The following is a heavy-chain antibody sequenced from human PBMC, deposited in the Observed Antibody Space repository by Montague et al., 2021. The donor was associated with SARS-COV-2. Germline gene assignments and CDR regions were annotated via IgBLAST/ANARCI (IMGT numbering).Heavy chain of an antibody. Sequence: SLRLSCAASGFTFSSYGMHWVRQAPGKGLEWVAVISYDGSNKYYADSVKGRFTISRDNSKNTLYLQMNSLRAEDTAVYYCAKDYGGYVGYWGQGTLVTVSS. CDR2: ISYDGSNK. D-gene: IGHD5-12*01. J-gene: IGHJ4*02. V-gene: IGHV3-30*18. CDR1: GFTFSSYG. CDR3: AKDYGGYVGY.